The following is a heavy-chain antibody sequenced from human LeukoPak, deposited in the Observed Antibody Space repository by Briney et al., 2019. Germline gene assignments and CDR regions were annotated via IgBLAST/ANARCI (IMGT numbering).Heavy chain of an antibody. CDR2: IYTSGST. Sequence: SETLSLTCTVSGGSISSGGYYWSWIRQPAGKGLEWIGRIYTSGSTNYNPSLKSRVTISVDTSKNQFSLKLSSVTAADTAVYYCAREPKSHRWLPHKGNAFDIWGQGTMVTVSS. CDR1: GGSISSGGYY. J-gene: IGHJ3*02. V-gene: IGHV4-61*02. CDR3: AREPKSHRWLPHKGNAFDI. D-gene: IGHD5-24*01.